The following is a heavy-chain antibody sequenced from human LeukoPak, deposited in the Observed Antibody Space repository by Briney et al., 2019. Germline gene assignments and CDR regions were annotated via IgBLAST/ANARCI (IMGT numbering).Heavy chain of an antibody. CDR1: GFTFSSYG. CDR3: ARDSLGTAVVTVYFQH. CDR2: IWYDGSNK. D-gene: IGHD5-18*01. Sequence: GGSLRLSCAASGFTFSSYGMHWVRQAPGKGLEWVAVIWYDGSNKYYADSVKGRFTISRDNSKNTLYLQMNSLRAEDTAVYYCARDSLGTAVVTVYFQHWGQGTLVTVSS. J-gene: IGHJ1*01. V-gene: IGHV3-33*01.